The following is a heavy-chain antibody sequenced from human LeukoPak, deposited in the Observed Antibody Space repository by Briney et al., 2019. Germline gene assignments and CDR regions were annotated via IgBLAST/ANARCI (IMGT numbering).Heavy chain of an antibody. J-gene: IGHJ4*02. D-gene: IGHD3-22*01. V-gene: IGHV3-33*01. CDR3: ARARSNYDSSGFSALDY. Sequence: TGGSLRLSCAASEFSFSSYGMHWVRRAPGXGLQWVASLWYDGTNKYHADSVQGRFTISRDNSQSTLYLQMNSLRAEDTAVYYCARARSNYDSSGFSALDYWGQGTLVTVSS. CDR1: EFSFSSYG. CDR2: LWYDGTNK.